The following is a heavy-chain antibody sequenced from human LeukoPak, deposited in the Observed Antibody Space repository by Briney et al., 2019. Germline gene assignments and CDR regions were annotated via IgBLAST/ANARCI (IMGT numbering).Heavy chain of an antibody. Sequence: GGSLRLSCAASGFTFSSYWMHWVRQAPGKGLVWVSRVNSDGSSTGYADSMKGRFTISRDNAKNTLYLQLNSLRAEDTALYYCARETSGSSDYWGQGTLVTVSS. CDR1: GFTFSSYW. D-gene: IGHD3-22*01. CDR2: VNSDGSST. V-gene: IGHV3-74*01. CDR3: ARETSGSSDY. J-gene: IGHJ4*02.